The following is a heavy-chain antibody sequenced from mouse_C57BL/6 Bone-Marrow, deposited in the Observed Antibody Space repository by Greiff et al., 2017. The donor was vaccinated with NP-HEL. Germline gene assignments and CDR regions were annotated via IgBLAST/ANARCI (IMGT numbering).Heavy chain of an antibody. CDR3: ARWGYGSCFDY. V-gene: IGHV1-82*01. Sequence: VQLQQSGPELVKPGASVKISCKASGHAFSSSWMNWVKQRPGKGLEWIGRIYPGDGDTNYNGKFKGKATLTADKSSSTAYMQRSSLTSEDSAVYFGARWGYGSCFDYWGQGTTLTVAS. CDR1: GHAFSSSW. D-gene: IGHD1-1*01. J-gene: IGHJ2*01. CDR2: IYPGDGDT.